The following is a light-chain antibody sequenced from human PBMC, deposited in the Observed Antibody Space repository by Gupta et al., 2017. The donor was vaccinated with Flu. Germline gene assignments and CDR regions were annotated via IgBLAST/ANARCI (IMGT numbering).Light chain of an antibody. CDR1: SSDVGGHHY. V-gene: IGLV2-8*01. CDR2: EVT. CDR3: TSYVGTNNLGV. J-gene: IGLJ1*01. Sequence: QSALTQPPSASGSPGQSVTISCTGTSSDVGGHHYVSWYQHHPGKAPRLMIYEVTKRPSGVPDRFSGFKSGNTASLTVFGLQPEDEAEYYCTSYVGTNNLGVFGTGTKVTVL.